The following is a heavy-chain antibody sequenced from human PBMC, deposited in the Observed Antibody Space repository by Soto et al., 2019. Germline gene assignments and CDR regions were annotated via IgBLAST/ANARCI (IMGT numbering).Heavy chain of an antibody. V-gene: IGHV3-64D*06. CDR2: IRSNGNTT. D-gene: IGHD3-22*01. CDR3: ATYREAHYYHSSRWGY. J-gene: IGHJ4*02. Sequence: EVQLVESGGGLVQPGGSLRLSCLASGFTLSSYAMHWVRQAPGKRLEYVSAIRSNGNTTFYADSVKGRFAVSRDNSKNTLYLQMSSLRAEDTAVYYCATYREAHYYHSSRWGYWGQGTLVTVSS. CDR1: GFTLSSYA.